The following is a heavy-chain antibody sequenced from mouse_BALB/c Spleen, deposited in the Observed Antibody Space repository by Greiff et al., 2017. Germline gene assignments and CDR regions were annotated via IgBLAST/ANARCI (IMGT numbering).Heavy chain of an antibody. J-gene: IGHJ4*01. CDR3: AREGYGYDYALDY. V-gene: IGHV7-3*02. Sequence: EVHLVESGGGLVQPGGSLRLSCATSGFTFTDYYMSWVRQPPGKALEWLGFIRNKANGYTTEYSASVKGRFTISRDNSQSILYLQMNTLRAEDSATYYCAREGYGYDYALDYWGQGTSVTVSS. D-gene: IGHD1-2*01. CDR1: GFTFTDYY. CDR2: IRNKANGYTT.